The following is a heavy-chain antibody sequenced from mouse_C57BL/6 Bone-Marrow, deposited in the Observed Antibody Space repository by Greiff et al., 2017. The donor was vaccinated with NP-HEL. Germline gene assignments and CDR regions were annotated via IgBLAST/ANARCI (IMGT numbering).Heavy chain of an antibody. CDR1: GFNIKDDY. CDR3: TTGGSSPYAMDY. Sequence: EVKLMESGAELVRPGASVKLSCTVSGFNIKDDYMHWVKQRPEQGLEWIGWIDPENGANEYASKFQGKATITADTSSNTAYLQLSSLTSEDTAVYYCTTGGSSPYAMDYWGQGTSVTVSS. V-gene: IGHV14-4*01. CDR2: IDPENGAN. J-gene: IGHJ4*01. D-gene: IGHD1-1*01.